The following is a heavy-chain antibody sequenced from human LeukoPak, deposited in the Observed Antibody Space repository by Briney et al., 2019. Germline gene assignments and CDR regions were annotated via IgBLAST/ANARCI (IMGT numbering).Heavy chain of an antibody. CDR1: GFPFSSYG. J-gene: IGHJ6*03. D-gene: IGHD5-12*01. CDR2: LRKDATYS. CDR3: ARSLATSYYYMDV. Sequence: GGSLRLSCAASGFPFSSYGMYWVRQTPDKGLQWVAYLRKDATYSNYADSVRGRFTISRDNSKNTLDLQMSSLRVEDTAVYYCARSLATSYYYMDVWGKGTTVTVSS. V-gene: IGHV3-30*02.